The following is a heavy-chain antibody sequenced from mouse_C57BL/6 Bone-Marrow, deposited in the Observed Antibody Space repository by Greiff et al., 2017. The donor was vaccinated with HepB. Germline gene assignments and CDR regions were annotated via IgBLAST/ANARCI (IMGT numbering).Heavy chain of an antibody. V-gene: IGHV2-9-1*01. CDR3: ARKRGYYHWYFDV. J-gene: IGHJ1*03. CDR2: IWTGGGT. Sequence: VQGVESGPGLVAPSQSLSITCTVSGFSFTSYAISWVRQPPGKGLEWLGVIWTGGGTNYNSALKSSLSISKDNSKSQVFLKMNSLQTDDTARYYCARKRGYYHWYFDVWGTGTTVTVSS. CDR1: GFSFTSYA. D-gene: IGHD1-1*02.